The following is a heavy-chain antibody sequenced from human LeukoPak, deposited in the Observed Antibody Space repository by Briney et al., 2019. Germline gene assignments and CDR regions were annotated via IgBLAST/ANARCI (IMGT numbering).Heavy chain of an antibody. Sequence: PSETLSLTCAVYGGSFSGYYWSWIRQPPGKGLEWIGEINHTGSTNYNPSLKSRVTISVDTSKNQFSLKLSSVTAADTAVYYCARFFWSGYSYRNWFDPWGQGTLVTVSS. CDR2: INHTGST. CDR3: ARFFWSGYSYRNWFDP. J-gene: IGHJ5*02. CDR1: GGSFSGYY. D-gene: IGHD3-3*01. V-gene: IGHV4-34*01.